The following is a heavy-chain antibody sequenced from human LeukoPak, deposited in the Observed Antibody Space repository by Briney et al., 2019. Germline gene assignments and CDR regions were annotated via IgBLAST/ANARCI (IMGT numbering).Heavy chain of an antibody. Sequence: ASVKVSCKASGYTFTSYYMHWVRQAPGKGLEGMGIINPSGGSTSYAQKFQGRVTMTRDTSTSTVYMELSSLRSEDTAVYYCARGVATGGSFDYWGQGTLVTVSS. CDR1: GYTFTSYY. CDR3: ARGVATGGSFDY. CDR2: INPSGGST. J-gene: IGHJ4*02. D-gene: IGHD5-12*01. V-gene: IGHV1-46*01.